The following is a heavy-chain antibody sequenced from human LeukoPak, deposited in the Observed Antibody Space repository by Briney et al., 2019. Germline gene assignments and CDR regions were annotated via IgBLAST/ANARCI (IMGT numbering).Heavy chain of an antibody. Sequence: GGSLRLSCAASGFIFDDYGMTWVRQAPGKGLEWVSGISGSGTSTYYADSVKGRFTISRDNSKNTLYLQMNSLRAEDTAVYYCAKFDYGDYPWFSRRIDYWGQGTLVTVSS. D-gene: IGHD4-17*01. CDR2: ISGSGTST. V-gene: IGHV3-23*01. CDR1: GFIFDDYG. J-gene: IGHJ4*02. CDR3: AKFDYGDYPWFSRRIDY.